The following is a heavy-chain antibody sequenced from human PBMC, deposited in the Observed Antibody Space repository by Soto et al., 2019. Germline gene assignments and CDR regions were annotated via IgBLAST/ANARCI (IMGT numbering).Heavy chain of an antibody. CDR3: AKDLADIVATIEAY. CDR1: GGTFRSYG. CDR2: ISGSGGST. J-gene: IGHJ4*02. Sequence: GGLNRHCCAAAGGTFRSYGMSWIRQDPGKGLEWVSAISGSGGSTYYADSVKGRFTISRDNSKNTLYLQMNSLRAEDTAVYYCAKDLADIVATIEAYWGQGTPVTVSS. D-gene: IGHD5-12*01. V-gene: IGHV3-23*01.